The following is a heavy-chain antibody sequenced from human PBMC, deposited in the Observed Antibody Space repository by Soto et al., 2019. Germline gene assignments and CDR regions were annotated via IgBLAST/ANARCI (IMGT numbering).Heavy chain of an antibody. Sequence: KASRYTIESRSSRSAQQAPGQGLEWMGWISAYNGNTNYAQKLQGRVTMTTDTSTSTAYMELRSLRSDDTAVYYCARDYGDYGWDYWGQGTLVTVSS. CDR3: ARDYGDYGWDY. CDR1: RYTIESRS. D-gene: IGHD4-17*01. J-gene: IGHJ4*02. CDR2: ISAYNGNT. V-gene: IGHV1-18*01.